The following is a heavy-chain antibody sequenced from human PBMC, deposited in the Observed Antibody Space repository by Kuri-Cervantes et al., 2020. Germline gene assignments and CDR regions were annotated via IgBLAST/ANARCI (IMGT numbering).Heavy chain of an antibody. Sequence: GESLKISCAASGFTFSSYGMSWVRQAPGKGLEWVSVISGSGGSTYYADSVKGRFTISRDNSKNTLYLQMNSLRAEDTAVYYCARVGYSSGWYFMDYWYFDLWGRGTLVTVSS. CDR2: ISGSGGST. CDR1: GFTFSSYG. CDR3: ARVGYSSGWYFMDYWYFDL. D-gene: IGHD6-19*01. J-gene: IGHJ2*01. V-gene: IGHV3-23*01.